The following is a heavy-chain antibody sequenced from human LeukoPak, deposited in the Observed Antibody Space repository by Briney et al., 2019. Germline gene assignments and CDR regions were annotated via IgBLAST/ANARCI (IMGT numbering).Heavy chain of an antibody. CDR2: ISSSSSYI. D-gene: IGHD6-13*01. CDR3: ARDRYSSSYTYYYYYYMDV. V-gene: IGHV3-21*01. CDR1: GFTFSSYS. J-gene: IGHJ6*03. Sequence: GGSLRLSCAASGFTFSSYSMNWVRQAPGKGLEWVSSISSSSSYIYYADSVKGRFTISRDNAKNSLYLQMNSLRAEDTAVYYCARDRYSSSYTYYYYYYMDVWGKGTTVTVSS.